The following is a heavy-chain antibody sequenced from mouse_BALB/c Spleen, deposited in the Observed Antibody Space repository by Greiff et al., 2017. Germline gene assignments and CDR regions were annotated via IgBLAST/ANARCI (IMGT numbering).Heavy chain of an antibody. J-gene: IGHJ2*01. CDR2: ISSGGSYT. Sequence: EVMLVESGGDLVKPGGSLKLSCAASGFTFSSYGMSWVRQTPDKRLEWVATISSGGSYTYYPDSVKGRFTISRDNAKNTLYLQMSSLKSEDTAMYYCAGREDGYDYFDYWGQGTTLTVSS. CDR1: GFTFSSYG. V-gene: IGHV5-6*02. CDR3: AGREDGYDYFDY. D-gene: IGHD1-2*01.